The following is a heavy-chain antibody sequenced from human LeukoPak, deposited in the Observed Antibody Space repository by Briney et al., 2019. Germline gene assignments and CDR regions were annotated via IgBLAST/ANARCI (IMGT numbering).Heavy chain of an antibody. Sequence: SETLSLTCTVSGGSISNYYWSWIRQPAGKGLERIGRIYTTGSTNYNSSLKSRVTMSVDTSKNQFSLKLTSVTAVDTAVYYCARGKKQWLVYDYWGQGTLVTVSS. J-gene: IGHJ4*02. CDR3: ARGKKQWLVYDY. D-gene: IGHD6-19*01. V-gene: IGHV4-4*07. CDR2: IYTTGST. CDR1: GGSISNYY.